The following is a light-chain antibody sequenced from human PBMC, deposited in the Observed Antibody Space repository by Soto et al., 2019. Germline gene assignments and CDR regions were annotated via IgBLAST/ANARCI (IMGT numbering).Light chain of an antibody. Sequence: QSALTQSASVSGSPGQSITISCTGTSSDVGDYNYVSWYQQHPGKAPKVMIYDVSNRPSGVSNRFSGSKSGNTASLTISGLQAEDEADYYCSSYTTSSTLVFGTGTKVTVL. CDR3: SSYTTSSTLV. CDR1: SSDVGDYNY. J-gene: IGLJ1*01. CDR2: DVS. V-gene: IGLV2-14*01.